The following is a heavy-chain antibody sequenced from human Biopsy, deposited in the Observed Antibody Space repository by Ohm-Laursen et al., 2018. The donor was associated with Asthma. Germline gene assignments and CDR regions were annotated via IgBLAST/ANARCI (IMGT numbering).Heavy chain of an antibody. D-gene: IGHD3-9*01. CDR3: ARTYYDFLTGQVNDAFAM. CDR1: GYTFINYA. J-gene: IGHJ3*02. V-gene: IGHV1-3*01. CDR2: INAGNGNT. Sequence: SVKVSCKASGYTFINYAIHWVRQAPGQRLEWMGWINAGNGNTKYSQKFQGRVTISRDTSASTAYMDLSSLRSEDTAVYYCARTYYDFLTGQVNDAFAMRGQGTMVTVSS.